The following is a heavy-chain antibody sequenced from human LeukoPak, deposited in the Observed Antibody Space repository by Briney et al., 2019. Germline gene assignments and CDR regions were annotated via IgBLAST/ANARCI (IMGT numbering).Heavy chain of an antibody. CDR2: INPNSGGT. CDR3: ARAYDFWSGYCPFDY. D-gene: IGHD3-3*01. J-gene: IGHJ4*02. CDR1: GYTFTGYY. V-gene: IGHV1-2*02. Sequence: ASVKVSCKASGYTFTGYYMHWVRQAPGQGLEWMGWINPNSGGTNYAQKFQGRVTVTRDTSISTAYMELSRLRSDDTAVYYCARAYDFWSGYCPFDYWGQGTLVTVSS.